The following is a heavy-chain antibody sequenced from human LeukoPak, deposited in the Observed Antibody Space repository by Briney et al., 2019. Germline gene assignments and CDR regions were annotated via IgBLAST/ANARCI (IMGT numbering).Heavy chain of an antibody. CDR3: ATAITIFGVDPPDV. D-gene: IGHD3-3*01. CDR1: GFTVSSNY. Sequence: GSLRLSCAASGFTVSSNYMSWVRQAPGKGLEWVSVIYSGGSTYYADSVKGRFTISRDNSKNTLYLQMNSLRAEDTAVYYCATAITIFGVDPPDVWGKGTTVTVSS. V-gene: IGHV3-53*01. CDR2: IYSGGST. J-gene: IGHJ6*04.